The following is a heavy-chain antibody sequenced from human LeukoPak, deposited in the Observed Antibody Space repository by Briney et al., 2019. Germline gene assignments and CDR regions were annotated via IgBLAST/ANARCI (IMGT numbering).Heavy chain of an antibody. J-gene: IGHJ5*02. CDR1: GYTFTSYD. CDR2: MNPNSGNT. D-gene: IGHD5-12*01. V-gene: IGHV1-8*01. CDR3: ARDPTVEYSGYDSPNWFDP. Sequence: ASVKVSCKASGYTFTSYDINWVRQATGQGLEWMGWMNPNSGNTGYAQKFQGRVTMTRNTSISTAYMELSSLRSEDTAVYYCARDPTVEYSGYDSPNWFDPWGQGTLVTVSS.